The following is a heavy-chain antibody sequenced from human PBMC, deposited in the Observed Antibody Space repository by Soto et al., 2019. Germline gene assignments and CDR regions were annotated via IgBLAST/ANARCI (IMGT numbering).Heavy chain of an antibody. CDR3: ARVKARGYRTDAFDI. D-gene: IGHD5-18*01. J-gene: IGHJ3*02. V-gene: IGHV1-18*01. CDR1: GYTFTSYG. CDR2: ISAYNGNT. Sequence: GASVKVSCKASGYTFTSYGISWVRQAPGQGLEWMGWISAYNGNTNYAQKHQGRVTMTTDTSTSTAYMELRSLRSDDTAVYYCARVKARGYRTDAFDIWGQGTMVTVSS.